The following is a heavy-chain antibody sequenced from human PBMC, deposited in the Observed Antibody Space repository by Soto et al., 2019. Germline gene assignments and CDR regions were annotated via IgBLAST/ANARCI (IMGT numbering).Heavy chain of an antibody. V-gene: IGHV4-61*03. Sequence: SECLSLTWHVSGHSLNSRSDYWAWIRQSPGSGLEWIGHIYHTGSTNYNPSLRSRLTISLDTSKNHFSLTLRSVNVVDTGVYYCARSWGGHGYSHWGQGTLVTVSS. CDR1: GHSLNSRSDY. CDR2: IYHTGST. J-gene: IGHJ4*02. CDR3: ARSWGGHGYSH. D-gene: IGHD2-15*01.